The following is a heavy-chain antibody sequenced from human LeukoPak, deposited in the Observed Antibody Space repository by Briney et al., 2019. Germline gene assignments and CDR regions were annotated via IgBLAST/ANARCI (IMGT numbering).Heavy chain of an antibody. Sequence: GASVKVSCKASGYTFTSYYMHWVRQAPGQGLEWMGIINPSGGSTSYAQRFQGRVTMTRDTSTSTVYMELSSLRSEDTAVYYCARDGYDTIFGVVMPFDYWGQGTLVTVSS. CDR1: GYTFTSYY. D-gene: IGHD3-3*01. CDR3: ARDGYDTIFGVVMPFDY. V-gene: IGHV1-46*01. J-gene: IGHJ4*02. CDR2: INPSGGST.